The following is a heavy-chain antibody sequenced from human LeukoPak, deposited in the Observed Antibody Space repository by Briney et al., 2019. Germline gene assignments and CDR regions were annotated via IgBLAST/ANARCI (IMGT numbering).Heavy chain of an antibody. CDR3: ARVAVVVPAAENWFDP. D-gene: IGHD2-2*01. J-gene: IGHJ5*02. V-gene: IGHV4-30-4*08. CDR2: IYYSGST. CDR1: GGSISSGDYY. Sequence: SETLSLTCTVSGGSISSGDYYWSWIRQPPGKGLEWIGYIYYSGSTYYNPSLKSRVTISVDTSKNQFSLKLSSVTAADTAVYYCARVAVVVPAAENWFDPWGQGTLVTVSS.